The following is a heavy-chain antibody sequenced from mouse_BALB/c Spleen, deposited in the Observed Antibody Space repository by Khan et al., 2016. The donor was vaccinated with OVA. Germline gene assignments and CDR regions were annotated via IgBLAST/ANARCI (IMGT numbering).Heavy chain of an antibody. Sequence: EVQLQESGPGLVKPSQSLSLTCTVTGYSITSNYAWNWIRQFPENKLEWMGYISYSGSTNYNPSPKSRISITRATSKNQFFLQLNSVTTEDTATYYCASENYYGYALDYWGQGTSITVSS. CDR2: ISYSGST. CDR3: ASENYYGYALDY. CDR1: GYSITSNYA. V-gene: IGHV3-2*02. D-gene: IGHD1-1*01. J-gene: IGHJ4*01.